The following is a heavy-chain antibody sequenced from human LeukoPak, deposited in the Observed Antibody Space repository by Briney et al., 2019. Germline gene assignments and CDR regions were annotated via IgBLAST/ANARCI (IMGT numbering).Heavy chain of an antibody. CDR3: ARDNGQQPWLSAFDI. D-gene: IGHD6-13*01. CDR1: GYTFTSYD. V-gene: IGHV1-8*01. CDR2: MNPNSGNT. Sequence: GASVKVSCKASGYTFTSYDINWVRQATGQGLEWMGWMNPNSGNTGYAQKFQGRVTMTRNTSISTAYMELSSLRSEDTGVYYCARDNGQQPWLSAFDIWGQGTMVTVSS. J-gene: IGHJ3*02.